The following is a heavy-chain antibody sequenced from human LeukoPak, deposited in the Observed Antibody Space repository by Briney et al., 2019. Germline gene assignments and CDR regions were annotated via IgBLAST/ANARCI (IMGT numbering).Heavy chain of an antibody. J-gene: IGHJ6*02. CDR1: GFTFSSYS. V-gene: IGHV3-48*01. CDR2: INSNGNTI. D-gene: IGHD4-11*01. CDR3: ARVPTTYGMDV. Sequence: GGPLRLSCVASGFTFSSYSINWVRQAPGKGLEFISYINSNGNTIKYADSVEGRFTVSRDNAKNSLCLQMNSLSAEDTAVYYCARVPTTYGMDVWGQGTTVTVSS.